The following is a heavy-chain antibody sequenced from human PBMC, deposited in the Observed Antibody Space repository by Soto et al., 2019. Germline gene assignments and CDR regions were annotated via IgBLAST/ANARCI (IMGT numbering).Heavy chain of an antibody. V-gene: IGHV6-1*01. D-gene: IGHD6-13*01. CDR3: SRDGGIAAAGTRDYYYYGMDV. Sequence: SQTLSLTCAISGDSVSSNSAAWNWIRQSPSRGLEWLGRTYYRSKWYYDYAVSVKSRITINPDTSKNQFSLQLNSVTPEDTAVYYFSRDGGIAAAGTRDYYYYGMDVWGQGTTVTVSS. J-gene: IGHJ6*02. CDR1: GDSVSSNSAA. CDR2: TYYRSKWYY.